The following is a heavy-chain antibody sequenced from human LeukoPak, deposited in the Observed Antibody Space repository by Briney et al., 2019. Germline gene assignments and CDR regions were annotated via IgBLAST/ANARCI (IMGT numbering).Heavy chain of an antibody. J-gene: IGHJ4*02. D-gene: IGHD2-15*01. Sequence: GASVKVSCKASGYTFTSYDINWVRQAAGQGLEWMGWMNPNSGNTAYAQKFQGRVTMTRNTSISTAYMELSSLRSEDTAVYYCARALGYCSGGSCYRYYFDYWGQGTLVTVSS. CDR1: GYTFTSYD. CDR3: ARALGYCSGGSCYRYYFDY. CDR2: MNPNSGNT. V-gene: IGHV1-8*01.